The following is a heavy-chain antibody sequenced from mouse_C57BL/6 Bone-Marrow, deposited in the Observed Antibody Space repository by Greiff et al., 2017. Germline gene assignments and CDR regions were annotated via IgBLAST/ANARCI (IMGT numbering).Heavy chain of an antibody. CDR2: INYDGSST. Sequence: EVKVVESEGGLVQPGSSMKLSCTASGFTFSDYYMAWVRQVPEKGLEWVANINYDGSSTYYLDSLKSRFIIARDNAKNILYLQMSSLKSEDTATYYCARALTGTLDYWGQGNTLTGSS. J-gene: IGHJ2*01. V-gene: IGHV5-16*01. CDR3: ARALTGTLDY. CDR1: GFTFSDYY. D-gene: IGHD4-1*01.